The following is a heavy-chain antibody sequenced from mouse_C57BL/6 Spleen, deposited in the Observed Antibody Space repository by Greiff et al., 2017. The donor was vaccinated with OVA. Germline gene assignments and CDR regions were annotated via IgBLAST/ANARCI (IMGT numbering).Heavy chain of an antibody. V-gene: IGHV1-81*01. CDR2: IYPRSGNT. Sequence: LQESGAELARPGASVKLSCKASGYTFTSYGISWVKQRTGQGLEWIGEIYPRSGNTYYNKKFKGKATLTADKSSSTAYMELRSLTSEDSAVYFGARREHYDYDYYAMDYWGQGTSVTVSS. D-gene: IGHD2-4*01. J-gene: IGHJ4*01. CDR3: ARREHYDYDYYAMDY. CDR1: GYTFTSYG.